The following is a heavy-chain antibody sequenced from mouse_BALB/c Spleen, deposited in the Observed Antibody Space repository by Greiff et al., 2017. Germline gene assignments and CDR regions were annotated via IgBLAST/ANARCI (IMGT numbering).Heavy chain of an antibody. D-gene: IGHD2-4*01. J-gene: IGHJ3*01. CDR2: IWSGGST. Sequence: VQLQQSGPGLVPPSQSLSITCTVSGFSLTSYGVHWVRQSPGTGLEWLGVIWSGGSTDYNAAFISRLSISKDNSKSQVFFKMNSLQANDTAIYYCARSQDYDEAWFAYWGQGTLVTVSA. CDR3: ARSQDYDEAWFAY. V-gene: IGHV2-2*02. CDR1: GFSLTSYG.